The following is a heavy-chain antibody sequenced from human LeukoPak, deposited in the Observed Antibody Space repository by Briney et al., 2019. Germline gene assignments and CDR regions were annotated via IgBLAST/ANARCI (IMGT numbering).Heavy chain of an antibody. CDR3: ARGGWAVAGTKYFQH. V-gene: IGHV4-34*01. Sequence: PSETLSLTCAVYGGSFSGYYWSWIRQPPGKGREWIGEINHSGSTNYNPPLKSRVTISVDTSKNQFSLKLSSVTAADTAVYYCARGGWAVAGTKYFQHWGQGTLVTVSS. CDR1: GGSFSGYY. D-gene: IGHD6-19*01. J-gene: IGHJ1*01. CDR2: INHSGST.